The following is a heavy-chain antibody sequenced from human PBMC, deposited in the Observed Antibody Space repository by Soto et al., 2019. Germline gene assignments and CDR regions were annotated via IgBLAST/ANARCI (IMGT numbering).Heavy chain of an antibody. Sequence: QITLKESGPTLVKPTQTLTLTCTFSGFSLSTSGVGVGWIRQPPGKALEWLALIYWDDDKRYSPSLKSRLTITTDTSQTQVVLTMTNMDPVDTATYYCAHSEDSYGSNYYYGMDVWGQGTTVTVSS. CDR2: IYWDDDK. CDR3: AHSEDSYGSNYYYGMDV. CDR1: GFSLSTSGVG. V-gene: IGHV2-5*02. J-gene: IGHJ6*02. D-gene: IGHD5-18*01.